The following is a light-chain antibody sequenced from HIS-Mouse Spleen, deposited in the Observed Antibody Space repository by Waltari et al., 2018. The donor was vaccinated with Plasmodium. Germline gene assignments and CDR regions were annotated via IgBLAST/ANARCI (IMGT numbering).Light chain of an antibody. Sequence: QSALTQPASVSGSPGQSITIPCTGTSSAVGCYNYVSWYQQHPGKAPKLMIYDVSNRPSGVSNRFSGSKSGNTASLTISGLQAEDEADYYCSSYTSSSTLVFGGGTKLTVL. CDR3: SSYTSSSTLV. J-gene: IGLJ2*01. V-gene: IGLV2-14*03. CDR1: SSAVGCYNY. CDR2: DVS.